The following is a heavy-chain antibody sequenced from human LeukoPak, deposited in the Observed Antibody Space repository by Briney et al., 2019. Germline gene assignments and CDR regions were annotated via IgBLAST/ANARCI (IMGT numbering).Heavy chain of an antibody. D-gene: IGHD6-19*01. CDR2: IYTSGST. J-gene: IGHJ5*02. V-gene: IGHV4-4*07. CDR1: GGSFSGYY. Sequence: SETLSLTCAVYGGSFSGYYWSWIRQPAGKGLEWIGRIYTSGSTNYNPSLKSRVTMSVDTSKNQFSLKLSSVTAADTAVYYCARDGDSSGENWFDPWGQGTLVTVSS. CDR3: ARDGDSSGENWFDP.